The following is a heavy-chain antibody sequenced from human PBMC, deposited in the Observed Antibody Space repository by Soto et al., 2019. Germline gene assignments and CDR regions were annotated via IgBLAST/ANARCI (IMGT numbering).Heavy chain of an antibody. CDR2: ISAYNGNT. Sequence: QVQLVQSGAEVKKPGASVKVSCKASGYTFTSYGISWVRQAPGQGLEWMGWISAYNGNTNYAQKLQGRVTMTTDTSTSTAFMELRSLRSDDTAVYYCARDEAVVVASDYYYGMDVWGQGTTVTVSS. J-gene: IGHJ6*02. CDR1: GYTFTSYG. CDR3: ARDEAVVVASDYYYGMDV. D-gene: IGHD2-15*01. V-gene: IGHV1-18*01.